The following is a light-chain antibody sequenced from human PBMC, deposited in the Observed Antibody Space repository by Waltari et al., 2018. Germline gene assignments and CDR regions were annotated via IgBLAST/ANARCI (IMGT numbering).Light chain of an antibody. CDR3: SSFPNRGSVV. V-gene: IGLV2-14*01. CDR2: EVS. J-gene: IGLJ2*01. CDR1: SSDVGAHKH. Sequence: QSALTQPASVSGSTGQSITISCSGTSSDVGAHKHISWYQHHAGKGPKFIIDEVSKRPLGVSPGFTGSMSGNTAALPISGLQPEAEADYYCSSFPNRGSVVCGGGSPLTVL.